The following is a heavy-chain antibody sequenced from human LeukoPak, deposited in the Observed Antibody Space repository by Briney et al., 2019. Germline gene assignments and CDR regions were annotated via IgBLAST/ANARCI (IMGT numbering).Heavy chain of an antibody. V-gene: IGHV3-48*03. CDR2: ISSSGSTI. CDR1: GFTFSSYE. Sequence: PGGSLRLSCAASGFTFSSYEMNWVRQAPGKGLEWVSYISSSGSTIYYADSVKGRFTISRDNAKNSLYLQMNSLRAEDTAVYYCARGDSDYGDLNWFDPWGQGTLVTVSS. CDR3: ARGDSDYGDLNWFDP. D-gene: IGHD4-17*01. J-gene: IGHJ5*02.